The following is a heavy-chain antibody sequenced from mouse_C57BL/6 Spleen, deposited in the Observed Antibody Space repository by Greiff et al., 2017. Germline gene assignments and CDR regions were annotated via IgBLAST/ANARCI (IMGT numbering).Heavy chain of an antibody. CDR1: GYAFSSYW. D-gene: IGHD1-1*01. V-gene: IGHV1-82*01. CDR2: IYPGDGDT. J-gene: IGHJ3*01. Sequence: QVQLKESGPELVKPGASVKISCKASGYAFSSYWMNWVKQRPGKGLEWIGRIYPGDGDTNYNGKFKGKATLTADKSSSTAYMQLSSLTSEDSAVYFCAPGVYYDVGFAYCGQGTLVTCSA. CDR3: APGVYYDVGFAY.